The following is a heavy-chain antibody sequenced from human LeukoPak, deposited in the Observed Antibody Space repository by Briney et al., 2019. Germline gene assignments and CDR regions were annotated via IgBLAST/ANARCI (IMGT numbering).Heavy chain of an antibody. Sequence: SVKVFCEASGGTFSSYAISWVRQAPGQGLEWMGGIIPIFGTANYAQKFQGRVTITTDESTSTAYMELSSLRSEDTAVYYCARATPSCSRTSCYTNYFDFWGQGTLVTVSS. J-gene: IGHJ4*02. CDR1: GGTFSSYA. CDR2: IIPIFGTA. V-gene: IGHV1-69*05. CDR3: ARATPSCSRTSCYTNYFDF. D-gene: IGHD2-2*02.